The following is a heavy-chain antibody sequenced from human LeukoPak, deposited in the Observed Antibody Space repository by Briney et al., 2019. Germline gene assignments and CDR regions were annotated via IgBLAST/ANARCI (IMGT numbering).Heavy chain of an antibody. Sequence: SETLCLTCAVSGGSLSSHYRSWIRQPPGKGLEWVAYIYYSGGTNYNPCLKSRVTISIDSSKSQFSRKLGSVTAADTGVYYCARDSSSLGHWCDPWGQGTLVTVSS. CDR2: IYYSGGT. J-gene: IGHJ5*02. D-gene: IGHD6-6*01. CDR3: ARDSSSLGHWCDP. CDR1: GGSLSSHY. V-gene: IGHV4-59*11.